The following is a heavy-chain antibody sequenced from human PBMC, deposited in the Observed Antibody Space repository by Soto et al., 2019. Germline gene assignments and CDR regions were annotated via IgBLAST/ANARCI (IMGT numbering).Heavy chain of an antibody. D-gene: IGHD3-10*01. CDR2: ISGSGGST. CDR3: AKGGDYGSGLFDP. Sequence: EVQLLESGGGLVQPGGSLRLSCAASGFTFSSYAMSWVRQAPGKGLEWVSAISGSGGSTYYADSVKGRFTISRDNSKNTLLRQMNRLRAEDTAVYYCAKGGDYGSGLFDPWGQGTLVTVSS. CDR1: GFTFSSYA. V-gene: IGHV3-23*01. J-gene: IGHJ5*02.